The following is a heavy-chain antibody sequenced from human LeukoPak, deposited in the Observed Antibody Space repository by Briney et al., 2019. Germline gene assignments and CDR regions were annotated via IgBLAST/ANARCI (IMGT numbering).Heavy chain of an antibody. V-gene: IGHV1-3*01. D-gene: IGHD2-15*01. CDR2: INAGNGNT. CDR1: GYIFTNYY. CDR3: ARDSCSGGTCYNYGMDV. J-gene: IGHJ6*02. Sequence: ASVKVSCKASGYIFTNYYIHWVRQAPGQGLEWMGWINAGNGNTKYSQKFQGRVTITRDTSASTAYMELSSLRSEDTAVYYCARDSCSGGTCYNYGMDVWGQGTTVTVSS.